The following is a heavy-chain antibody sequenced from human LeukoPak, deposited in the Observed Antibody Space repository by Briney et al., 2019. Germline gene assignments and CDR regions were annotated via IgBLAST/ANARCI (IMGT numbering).Heavy chain of an antibody. V-gene: IGHV1-18*04. Sequence: ASVKASCKASGYTFTGYYMHWVRQAPGQGLEWMGWISAYNGNTNYAQKLQGRVTMTTDTSTSTAYMELRSLRSDDTAVYYCARDLYYYGSGSYSPPHYWGQGTLVTVSS. CDR3: ARDLYYYGSGSYSPPHY. D-gene: IGHD3-10*01. J-gene: IGHJ4*02. CDR2: ISAYNGNT. CDR1: GYTFTGYY.